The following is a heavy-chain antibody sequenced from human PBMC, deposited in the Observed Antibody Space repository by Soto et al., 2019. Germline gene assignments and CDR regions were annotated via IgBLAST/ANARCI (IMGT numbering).Heavy chain of an antibody. CDR2: ISSSSSYI. CDR3: ARSIGEVGAKRMGDAFDI. CDR1: GFTFSSYS. V-gene: IGHV3-21*01. Sequence: EVQLVESGGGLVKPGGSLRLSCAASGFTFSSYSMNWVRQAPGKGLEWVSSISSSSSYIYYADSVKGRFTISRDNAKNSLYLQMNSLRAEDTAVYYCARSIGEVGAKRMGDAFDIWGQGTMVTVSS. J-gene: IGHJ3*02. D-gene: IGHD1-26*01.